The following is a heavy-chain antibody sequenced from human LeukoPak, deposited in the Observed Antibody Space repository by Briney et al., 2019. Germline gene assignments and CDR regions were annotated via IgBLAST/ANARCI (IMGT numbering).Heavy chain of an antibody. CDR1: GFTFTSYG. J-gene: IGHJ4*02. D-gene: IGHD5-12*01. CDR3: AKAINIAHYFDY. CDR2: ISYDGSNK. V-gene: IGHV3-30*18. Sequence: GRSLTLSCAASGFTFTSYGMHWVRQAPAKGLDWEAVISYDGSNKYYADSVKGRFTISRDNSKNTLYLQMNSLRAEDTAVYYCAKAINIAHYFDYWGQGTLVTVSS.